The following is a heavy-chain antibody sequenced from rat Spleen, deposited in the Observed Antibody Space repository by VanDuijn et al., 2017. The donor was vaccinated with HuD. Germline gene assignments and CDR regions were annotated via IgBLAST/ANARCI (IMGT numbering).Heavy chain of an antibody. CDR1: GLSFSNYD. CDR2: ITNTGGNT. J-gene: IGHJ2*01. CDR3: ARHEYYDGYYHPYYFDY. D-gene: IGHD1-12*03. V-gene: IGHV5S23*01. Sequence: EVQLMESGGGLVQPGRSLKLSCAASGLSFSNYDMAWVRQAPTKGLEWVASITNTGGNTYYPDSVKGRFTISRDNAKGTLSLQMNILRSEDTATYDCARHEYYDGYYHPYYFDYWGQGVMVTVSS.